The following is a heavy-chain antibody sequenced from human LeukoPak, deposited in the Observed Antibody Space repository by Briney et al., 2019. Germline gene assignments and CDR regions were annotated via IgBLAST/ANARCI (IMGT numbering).Heavy chain of an antibody. CDR3: ARKAAAVDFDY. CDR2: ISVYNGNT. CDR1: GYTFTSYD. J-gene: IGHJ4*02. V-gene: IGHV1-18*04. D-gene: IGHD6-13*01. Sequence: ASVKVSCKASGYTFTSYDISWVRQAPGQGLEWMGWISVYNGNTNYAQKLQGRVTMTTDTSTSTAYMELRSLRSDDTAVYSCARKAAAVDFDYWGQGTLVTVSS.